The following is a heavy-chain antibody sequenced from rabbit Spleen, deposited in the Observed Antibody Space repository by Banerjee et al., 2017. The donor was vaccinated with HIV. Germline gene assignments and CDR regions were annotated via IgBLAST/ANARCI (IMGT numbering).Heavy chain of an antibody. Sequence: QEQLEESGGGLVKPEGSLTLTCKASGVSLNDKDVMCWVRQAPGKGLEWIACINIVTGKSVYASWAKGRFTISKTSSTTVTLQVTSLTAADTATYFCTRDDGSGHYIDGYFNLWGQGTLVTVS. J-gene: IGHJ4*01. CDR1: GVSLNDKDV. V-gene: IGHV1S45*01. D-gene: IGHD1-1*01. CDR2: INIVTGKS. CDR3: TRDDGSGHYIDGYFNL.